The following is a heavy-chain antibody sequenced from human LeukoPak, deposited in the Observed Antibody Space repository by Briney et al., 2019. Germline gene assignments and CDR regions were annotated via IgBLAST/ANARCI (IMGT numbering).Heavy chain of an antibody. CDR1: GFTFSSYA. J-gene: IGHJ4*02. CDR2: ISSSSSYI. V-gene: IGHV3-21*01. D-gene: IGHD6-13*01. CDR3: ARISSSWYRMIDY. Sequence: PGGSLRLSCAASGFTFSSYAMSWVRQAPGKGLEWVSSISSSSSYIYYADSVKGRFTISRDNAKNSLYLQMNSLRAEDTAVYYCARISSSWYRMIDYWGQGTLVTVSS.